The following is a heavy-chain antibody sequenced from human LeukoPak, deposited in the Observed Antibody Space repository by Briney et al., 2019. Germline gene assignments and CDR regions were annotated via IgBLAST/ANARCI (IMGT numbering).Heavy chain of an antibody. CDR2: INTDGSTT. V-gene: IGHV3-74*01. D-gene: IGHD5-12*01. Sequence: AGGSLRLSCAASGFTFSSYWMHWVRQAPGKGLAWVSLINTDGSTTTYADSVKGRFTISRDNAKNTLSLQMNSLRAEDTAVYYCATGYRDYGVGYWGQGTLVTVSS. J-gene: IGHJ4*02. CDR3: ATGYRDYGVGY. CDR1: GFTFSSYW.